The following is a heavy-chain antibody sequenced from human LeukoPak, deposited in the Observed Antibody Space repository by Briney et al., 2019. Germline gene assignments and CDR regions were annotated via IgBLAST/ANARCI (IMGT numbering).Heavy chain of an antibody. CDR2: IIPIFGTA. J-gene: IGHJ4*02. D-gene: IGHD1-20*01. V-gene: IGHV1-69*13. Sequence: SVKVSCKASGGTFSSYAISWVRQAPGQGLEWMGGIIPIFGTANYAQKFQGRATITADESTSTAYMELSSLRSEDTAVYYCARSTGGYNWNAAFDYWGQGTLVTVSS. CDR1: GGTFSSYA. CDR3: ARSTGGYNWNAAFDY.